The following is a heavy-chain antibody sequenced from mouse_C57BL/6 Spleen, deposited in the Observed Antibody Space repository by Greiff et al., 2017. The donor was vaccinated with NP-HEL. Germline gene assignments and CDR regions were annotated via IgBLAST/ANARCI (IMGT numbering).Heavy chain of an antibody. CDR3: AREDWDYFDY. CDR2: INPGSGGT. V-gene: IGHV1-54*01. D-gene: IGHD4-1*01. CDR1: GYAFTNYL. J-gene: IGHJ2*01. Sequence: VKLQESGAELVRPGTSVKVSCKASGYAFTNYLIEWVKQRPGQGLEWIGVINPGSGGTNYNEKFKGKATLTADKSSSTAYMQLSSLTSEDSAVYFCAREDWDYFDYWGQGTTLTVSS.